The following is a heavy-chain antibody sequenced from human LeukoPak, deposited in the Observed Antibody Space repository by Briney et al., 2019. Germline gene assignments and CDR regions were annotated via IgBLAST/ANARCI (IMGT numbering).Heavy chain of an antibody. CDR2: ISAYNGNT. Sequence: GASVRVSCKASGYTFTSYGISWVRQAPGQGLEWMGWISAYNGNTNYAQKLQGRVTMTTDTSTSTAYMELRSLRSDDTAVYYCARDHGAYSYGYLSYFDYWGQGTLVTVSS. V-gene: IGHV1-18*01. CDR3: ARDHGAYSYGYLSYFDY. CDR1: GYTFTSYG. D-gene: IGHD5-18*01. J-gene: IGHJ4*02.